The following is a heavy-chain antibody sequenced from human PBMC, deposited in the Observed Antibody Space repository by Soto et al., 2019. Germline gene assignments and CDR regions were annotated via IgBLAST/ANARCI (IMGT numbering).Heavy chain of an antibody. CDR3: GRCSSTSCHLGSDY. J-gene: IGHJ4*02. Sequence: QVQLVESGGGVARPGGSLRLAGAALGLTFRSNAWNWVRQPPAKGLEWVALISYDGSNKYYADSVKGRFTISRDSSKNTLYLQLNSLRAADTAVYYCGRCSSTSCHLGSDYWGQGTLVTVSS. V-gene: IGHV3-30-3*01. CDR2: ISYDGSNK. CDR1: GLTFRSNA. D-gene: IGHD2-2*01.